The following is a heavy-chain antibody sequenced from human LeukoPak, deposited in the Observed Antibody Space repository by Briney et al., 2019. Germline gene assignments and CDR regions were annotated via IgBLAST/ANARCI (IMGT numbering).Heavy chain of an antibody. V-gene: IGHV1-69*13. CDR3: ARDREIAAADDAFDI. D-gene: IGHD6-13*01. CDR2: IIPIFGTA. Sequence: SVKVSCNASGGTFSSYAISWVRQAPGQGLEWMGGIIPIFGTANYAQKFQGRVTITADESTSTAYMELSSLRSEDTAVYYCARDREIAAADDAFDIWGQGTMVTVSS. J-gene: IGHJ3*02. CDR1: GGTFSSYA.